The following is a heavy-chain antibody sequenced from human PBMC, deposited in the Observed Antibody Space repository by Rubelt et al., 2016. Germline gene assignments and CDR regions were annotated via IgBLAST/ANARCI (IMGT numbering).Heavy chain of an antibody. D-gene: IGHD3-10*01. V-gene: IGHV4-38-2*02. Sequence: SETLSLTCTVSGYSISSGYYWGWIRQPPGKGLEWIGSIYHSGSTYYNPSLKSRVTISVDSSKNQFSLKLSSVTAADTAVYYCARARLGYYGSGSYSGGHFDYWGQGTLVTVSS. CDR1: GYSISSGYY. CDR3: ARARLGYYGSGSYSGGHFDY. CDR2: IYHSGST. J-gene: IGHJ4*02.